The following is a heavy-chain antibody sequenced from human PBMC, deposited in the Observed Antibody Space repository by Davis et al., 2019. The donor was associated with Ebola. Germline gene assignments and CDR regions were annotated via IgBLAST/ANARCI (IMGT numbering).Heavy chain of an antibody. Sequence: SQTLSLTCAVSGSSLTSGRYYWSCIRQHPGKALAWIGYIYYSGSTYYNPSLKSRVTISVDTSKNQFSLKLSSVTAADTAVYYCATGKLWFNYWGQGTLVTVSS. V-gene: IGHV4-31*02. J-gene: IGHJ4*02. D-gene: IGHD5-18*01. CDR2: IYYSGST. CDR1: GSSLTSGRYY. CDR3: ATGKLWFNY.